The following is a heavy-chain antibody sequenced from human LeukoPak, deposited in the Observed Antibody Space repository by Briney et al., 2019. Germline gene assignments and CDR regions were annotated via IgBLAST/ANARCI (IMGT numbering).Heavy chain of an antibody. V-gene: IGHV3-7*01. D-gene: IGHD5-12*01. Sequence: PGGSLRLSCAASGLSFSSSWMSWVRQAPGKGLEWVANIKQDGSEKYYVDSVKGRFTISRDNAKNSLYLQMNSLRAGDTAVYYCARDPQVATALDYWGQGTLVTVSS. J-gene: IGHJ4*02. CDR2: IKQDGSEK. CDR1: GLSFSSSW. CDR3: ARDPQVATALDY.